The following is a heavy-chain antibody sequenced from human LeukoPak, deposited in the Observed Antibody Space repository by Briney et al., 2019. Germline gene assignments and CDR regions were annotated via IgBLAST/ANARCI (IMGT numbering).Heavy chain of an antibody. J-gene: IGHJ1*01. CDR2: INPNSGGT. V-gene: IGHV1-2*06. CDR3: ASYYYDSSGYYYLYFQH. CDR1: GYTFTGYY. Sequence: GASVKVSCKASGYTFTGYYMHWVRQAPGQGLEWMGRINPNSGGTNYAQKFQGRVTMTRDTSISTAYMELSRLRSDDTAVYYCASYYYDSSGYYYLYFQHWGQGTLVTVSS. D-gene: IGHD3-22*01.